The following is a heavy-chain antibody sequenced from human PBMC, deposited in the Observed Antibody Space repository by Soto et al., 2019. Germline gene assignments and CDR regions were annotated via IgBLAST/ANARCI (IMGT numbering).Heavy chain of an antibody. CDR2: IIPIFGTA. Sequence: SVKVSCKASGGTFSSYAISWVRQAPGQGLKWMGGIIPIFGTANYAQKFQGRVTITADESTSTAYMELSSLRSEDTAVYYCARRDVVVPAAITLDYYYYYGMDVWGQGTTVTVSS. CDR1: GGTFSSYA. D-gene: IGHD2-2*01. V-gene: IGHV1-69*13. CDR3: ARRDVVVPAAITLDYYYYYGMDV. J-gene: IGHJ6*02.